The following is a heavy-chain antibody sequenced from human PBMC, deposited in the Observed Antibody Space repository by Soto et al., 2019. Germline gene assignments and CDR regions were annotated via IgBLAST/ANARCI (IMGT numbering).Heavy chain of an antibody. J-gene: IGHJ4*02. Sequence: PGGSLRLSCVVSGFTFSTYALTWVRQAPGKGLEWVSAFSSSGAGTYYADSVKGRFTISRDNSKNTLSLQMNSLRAEDTAVYYCTKANRYCSGANCFTFDYWGLGTLVTVSS. D-gene: IGHD2-15*01. V-gene: IGHV3-23*01. CDR3: TKANRYCSGANCFTFDY. CDR2: FSSSGAGT. CDR1: GFTFSTYA.